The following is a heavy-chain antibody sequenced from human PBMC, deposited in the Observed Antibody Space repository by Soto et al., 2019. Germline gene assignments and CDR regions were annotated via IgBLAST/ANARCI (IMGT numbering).Heavy chain of an antibody. J-gene: IGHJ5*02. V-gene: IGHV4-34*01. Sequence: SETLSLTCAVYGGSFSGYYWSWIRQPPGKGLEWIGEINHSGSTNYNPSLKSRVTISVDTSKNQFSLKLSSVTAADTAVYYCARGIIAAAGLVNWFDPWGQGTLVTVLL. CDR3: ARGIIAAAGLVNWFDP. CDR1: GGSFSGYY. D-gene: IGHD6-13*01. CDR2: INHSGST.